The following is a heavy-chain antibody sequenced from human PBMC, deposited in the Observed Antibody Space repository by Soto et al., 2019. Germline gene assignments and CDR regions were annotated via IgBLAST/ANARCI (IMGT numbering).Heavy chain of an antibody. J-gene: IGHJ6*02. CDR2: ILYDGSNK. Sequence: QVQLVESGGGVVQPGRSLRLSCAASGFTFSSYGMHWVRQAPGKGLEWVAIILYDGSNKYYAESVKGRFTISRDNSKNTLSLQMTSLRAEGTAVYYSANDRRDCSGGNCNSTNYYYYGIAVWGHGTTVTVSS. V-gene: IGHV3-30*18. D-gene: IGHD2-15*01. CDR3: ANDRRDCSGGNCNSTNYYYYGIAV. CDR1: GFTFSSYG.